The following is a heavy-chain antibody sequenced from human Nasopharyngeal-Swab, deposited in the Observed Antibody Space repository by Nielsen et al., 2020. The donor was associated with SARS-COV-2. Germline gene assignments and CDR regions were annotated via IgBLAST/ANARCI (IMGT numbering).Heavy chain of an antibody. V-gene: IGHV1-69*04. Sequence: SVKVSCKASGYTFTSYGISWVRQAPGQGLEWMGRIIPILGIANYAQKFQGRVTITADKSTSTAYMELSSLRSEDTAVYYCARVVSGSGDYWGQGTLVTVSS. CDR2: IIPILGIA. CDR3: ARVVSGSGDY. D-gene: IGHD1-26*01. CDR1: GYTFTSYG. J-gene: IGHJ4*02.